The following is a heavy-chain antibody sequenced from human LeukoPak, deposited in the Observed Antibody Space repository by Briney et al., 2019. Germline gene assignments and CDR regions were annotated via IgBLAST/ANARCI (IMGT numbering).Heavy chain of an antibody. CDR2: ITVNSADT. V-gene: IGHV3-23*01. D-gene: IGHD4-17*01. Sequence: GGSLRLSCAASGFTFSNYAMSWVRQSPGEGLEWVSSITVNSADTYYADSVKGRFTISSDNSKNTLYLQMNSLRAEDTAIYYCAKDSGYGDYGGEYFPHWGQGTLVTVS. J-gene: IGHJ1*01. CDR1: GFTFSNYA. CDR3: AKDSGYGDYGGEYFPH.